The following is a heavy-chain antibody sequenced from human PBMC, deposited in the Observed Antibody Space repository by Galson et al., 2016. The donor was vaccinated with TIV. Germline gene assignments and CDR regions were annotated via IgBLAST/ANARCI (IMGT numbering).Heavy chain of an antibody. Sequence: SVKVSCKASGYTFSGYYIHWVRQAPGQGLEWMGWINSHSGGTKYAQKFQGRITMTRDTSTSTAYMELSRLRSDDTAVYYCAGDLSAVAGLIWGQGTLVTVSS. CDR3: AGDLSAVAGLI. D-gene: IGHD6-19*01. CDR2: INSHSGGT. V-gene: IGHV1-2*02. CDR1: GYTFSGYY. J-gene: IGHJ1*01.